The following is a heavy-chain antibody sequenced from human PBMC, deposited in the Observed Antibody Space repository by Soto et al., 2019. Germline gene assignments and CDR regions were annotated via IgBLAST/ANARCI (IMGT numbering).Heavy chain of an antibody. J-gene: IGHJ6*02. Sequence: LRLSCAASGFTFSSYDMPWVRQATGKGLEWVSAIGTAGDTYYPGSVKGRFTISRENAKNSLYLQMNSLRAGDTAVYYCARDGGYYGSGYYYFYGMDVWGQGTTVTVSS. V-gene: IGHV3-13*01. CDR3: ARDGGYYGSGYYYFYGMDV. CDR2: IGTAGDT. D-gene: IGHD3-10*01. CDR1: GFTFSSYD.